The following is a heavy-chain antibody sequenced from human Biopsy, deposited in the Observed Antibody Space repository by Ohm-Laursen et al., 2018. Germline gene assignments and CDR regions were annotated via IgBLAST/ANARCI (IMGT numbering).Heavy chain of an antibody. D-gene: IGHD7-27*01. J-gene: IGHJ4*02. V-gene: IGHV3-30*18. CDR1: GFTFNNYG. CDR3: AKDLRNNNWGVEN. CDR2: IFYDGSNT. Sequence: SLRLSCTASGFTFNNYGMQWVRQAPGKGLEWVAFIFYDGSNTYYADSVKGRFTISRDNSRDTLYLQMNNLRAEDTAVFYCAKDLRNNNWGVENWGQGTLVTVSS.